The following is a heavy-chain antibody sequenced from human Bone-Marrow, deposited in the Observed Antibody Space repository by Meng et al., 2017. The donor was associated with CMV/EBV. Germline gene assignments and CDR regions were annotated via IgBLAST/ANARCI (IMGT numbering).Heavy chain of an antibody. CDR3: ARAPSDSSSWYRKMYYYYGMDV. CDR1: GFTFSSYA. D-gene: IGHD6-13*01. Sequence: GESLKISCAASGFTFSSYAMHWVRQAPGKGLEWVAVISYDGSNKYYADSVKGRFTISRDNSKNTLYLQMNSLRADDTAVYYCARAPSDSSSWYRKMYYYYGMDVWGQGTTVTVSS. V-gene: IGHV3-30*04. J-gene: IGHJ6*02. CDR2: ISYDGSNK.